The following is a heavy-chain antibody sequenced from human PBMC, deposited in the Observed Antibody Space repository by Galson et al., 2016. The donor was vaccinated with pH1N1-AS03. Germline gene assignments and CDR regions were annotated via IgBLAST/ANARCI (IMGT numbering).Heavy chain of an antibody. CDR3: AAETRFLGWLGVAYFYGMDV. CDR1: GFTFTGST. CDR2: IVVVSGNT. V-gene: IGHV1-58*01. J-gene: IGHJ6*02. Sequence: SVKVSCKASGFTFTGSTVQWVRQARGQRLEWIGWIVVVSGNTNYAQNFQERVSITTDKSTSTAYMYLSSLRSEDTAVYYCAAETRFLGWLGVAYFYGMDVWGQGTTVTVSS. D-gene: IGHD3-3*01.